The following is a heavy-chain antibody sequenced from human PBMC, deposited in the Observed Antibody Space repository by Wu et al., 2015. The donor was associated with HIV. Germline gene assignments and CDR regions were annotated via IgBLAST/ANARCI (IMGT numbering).Heavy chain of an antibody. D-gene: IGHD6-19*01. CDR1: GGIVISIA. J-gene: IGHJ4*02. CDR3: ASPGDGSAVAAQYYFDY. Sequence: QVQLLQSGTEVKKPGSSVTVSCKASGGIVISIAISWVRQAPGQGLEWMGGIIPIFGRANYAQKFRGRVAITTDESTNTAYMELSGLRSEDTGVYYCASPGDGSAVAAQYYFDYWGQGTLVTVPS. V-gene: IGHV1-69*05. CDR2: IIPIFGRA.